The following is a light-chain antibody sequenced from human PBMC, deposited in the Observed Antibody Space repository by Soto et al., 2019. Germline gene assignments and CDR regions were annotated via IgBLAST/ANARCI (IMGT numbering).Light chain of an antibody. CDR1: SSDVGSYNL. CDR3: CSYAGRSTLV. V-gene: IGLV2-23*01. Sequence: SALTQPASASGSPGQSITISCTGSSSDVGSYNLVSWHQQYPGKAPKLMIYEGSKRPSGVSNRFAGSKSGNTASLTISGLQAEDEADYYCCSYAGRSTLVFGGGTKLTVL. CDR2: EGS. J-gene: IGLJ3*02.